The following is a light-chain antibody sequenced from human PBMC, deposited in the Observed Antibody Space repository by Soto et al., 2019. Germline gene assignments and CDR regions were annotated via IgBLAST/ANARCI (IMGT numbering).Light chain of an antibody. CDR2: STN. V-gene: IGLV1-47*02. Sequence: QSVLTQPPSASGTPGQRVTISCSGSTSNIGTNYVYWYQQLPGTAPRLLMYSTNKRPSGVPDRFSGAKSGTSAFLAITGLRCEDEANYNCAAWDDSRSGLVFGGGTKLTVL. CDR1: TSNIGTNY. J-gene: IGLJ2*01. CDR3: AAWDDSRSGLV.